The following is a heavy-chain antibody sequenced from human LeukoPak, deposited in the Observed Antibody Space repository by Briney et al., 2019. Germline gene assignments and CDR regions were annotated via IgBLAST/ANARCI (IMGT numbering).Heavy chain of an antibody. J-gene: IGHJ4*02. CDR2: VTTSSSYI. Sequence: GGSLRLSCATSGFTFSSYSMNWVRQAPGRGLGWVSSVTTSSSYIYYADSVKGRFTSSRDNAKNSLYLQMNSLRAEDTAVYYCARVHSSGQLETFDYWGQGTLVTVSS. CDR1: GFTFSSYS. D-gene: IGHD6-19*01. CDR3: ARVHSSGQLETFDY. V-gene: IGHV3-21*01.